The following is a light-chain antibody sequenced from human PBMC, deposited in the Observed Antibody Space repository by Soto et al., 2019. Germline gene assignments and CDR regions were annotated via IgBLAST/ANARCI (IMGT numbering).Light chain of an antibody. V-gene: IGKV2-30*01. CDR2: WVS. CDR3: MQSTHWPPT. Sequence: DVVMTQSPLSLPVTLGQPASISCRSSQSLVDNDGNTYLNWFQQRPGQSPRRLIYWVSNRDSGVPGRFSGSGAGTDFTLKISRVEAEDVGVXXXMQSTHWPPTFGQGTKVDIK. J-gene: IGKJ1*01. CDR1: QSLVDNDGNTY.